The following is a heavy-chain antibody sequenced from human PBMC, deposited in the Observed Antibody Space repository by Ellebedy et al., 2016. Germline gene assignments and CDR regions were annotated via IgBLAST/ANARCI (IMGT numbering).Heavy chain of an antibody. D-gene: IGHD6-6*01. CDR3: ERLERGYAGSSVYYYGMDV. CDR2: TYNSGLT. J-gene: IGHJ6*02. Sequence: SETLSLTCTVSGGPIRSYYWSWIRQPPGKGLEGIGYTYNSGLTNYNASLKSRVTISVDTSKAQFSLRLSSVTAADTAVYYCERLERGYAGSSVYYYGMDVWGQGTTVTVSS. CDR1: GGPIRSYY. V-gene: IGHV4-59*01.